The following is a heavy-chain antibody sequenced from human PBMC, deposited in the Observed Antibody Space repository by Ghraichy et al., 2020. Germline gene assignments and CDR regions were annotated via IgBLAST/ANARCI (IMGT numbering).Heavy chain of an antibody. CDR2: IRGSGGST. V-gene: IGHV3-23*01. CDR3: AKIFGSGSDTSHFDY. J-gene: IGHJ4*02. D-gene: IGHD3-10*01. CDR1: GFTFSSYV. Sequence: GGSLRLSCAASGFTFSSYVMSWVRQAPGKGLEGVSAIRGSGGSTYYADSVNDRFTVSRDNSKNTLYLQMNRLRVEDTAVYYCAKIFGSGSDTSHFDYWGQGTLVTVSS.